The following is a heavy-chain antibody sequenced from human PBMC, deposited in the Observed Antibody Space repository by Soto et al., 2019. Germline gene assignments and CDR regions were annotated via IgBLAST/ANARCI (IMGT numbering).Heavy chain of an antibody. CDR2: INAYNGNT. Sequence: ASVKVSCKASGYTFTSYYMHWVRQAPGQGLEWMGLINAYNGNTNYAQNLQGRLTLTTDTSTTTAYMELRSLRSNDTAIYYCAMVDVYVTPSPQDVWGQGTTVTVSS. V-gene: IGHV1-18*04. J-gene: IGHJ6*02. CDR3: AMVDVYVTPSPQDV. CDR1: GYTFTSYY. D-gene: IGHD3-16*01.